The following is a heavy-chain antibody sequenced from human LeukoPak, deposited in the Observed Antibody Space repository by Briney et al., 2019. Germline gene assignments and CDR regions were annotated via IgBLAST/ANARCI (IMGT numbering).Heavy chain of an antibody. CDR1: GFTFSSYS. CDR3: ARDPRYSGYDYFDY. CDR2: IRSDSDTI. D-gene: IGHD5-12*01. V-gene: IGHV3-48*01. Sequence: GGSLRLSCAASGFTFSSYSMNWVRQAPGKGLEWISYIRSDSDTIYYADSVKGRFTISRNNAENSLYLQMSSLRAEDTAVYYCARDPRYSGYDYFDYWGQGTLVTVSS. J-gene: IGHJ4*02.